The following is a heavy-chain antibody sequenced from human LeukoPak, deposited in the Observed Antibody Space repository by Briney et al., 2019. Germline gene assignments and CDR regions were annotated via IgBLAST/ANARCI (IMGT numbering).Heavy chain of an antibody. CDR1: GFTFTNYA. CDR3: ARGHVGSLHAYYYGMDV. CDR2: ISGGGGST. J-gene: IGHJ6*02. Sequence: GGSLRLSCAASGFTFTNYAMSWVRQAPGKGLEWVSGISGGGGSTYYADSVKGRFTISRDNSKNTLYLQMNSLRAEDTAVYYCARGHVGSLHAYYYGMDVWGQGTTVTVSS. V-gene: IGHV3-23*01. D-gene: IGHD3-16*01.